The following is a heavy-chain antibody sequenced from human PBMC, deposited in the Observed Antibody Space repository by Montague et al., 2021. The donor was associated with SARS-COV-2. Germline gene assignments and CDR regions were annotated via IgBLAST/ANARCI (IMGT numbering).Heavy chain of an antibody. CDR3: AKDRQLVGDDAFDI. CDR1: GFTFSVYG. J-gene: IGHJ3*02. Sequence: SLRLSCAASGFTFSVYGMSWVRQAPGKGLEWASGISDSGGSTYYADSVKGRFTISRDKSKNTLYLQMNSLRAEDMAVYYCAKDRQLVGDDAFDIWGQGTMVTVSS. CDR2: ISDSGGST. D-gene: IGHD6-13*01. V-gene: IGHV3-23*01.